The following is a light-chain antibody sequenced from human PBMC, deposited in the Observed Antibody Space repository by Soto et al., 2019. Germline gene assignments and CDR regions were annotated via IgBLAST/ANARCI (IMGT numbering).Light chain of an antibody. CDR1: QSVSSSY. Sequence: EIVLTQSPGTLSLSPGERATLSCRTSQSVSSSYLAWYQQKPGQAPRLLIYGASSRATGIPDRFSGSGSGTTVSPLTISRVQHEDSAYHCCQQGSIWRVFGGGTKVDIK. CDR3: QQGSIWRV. J-gene: IGKJ4*01. CDR2: GAS. V-gene: IGKV3D-20*02.